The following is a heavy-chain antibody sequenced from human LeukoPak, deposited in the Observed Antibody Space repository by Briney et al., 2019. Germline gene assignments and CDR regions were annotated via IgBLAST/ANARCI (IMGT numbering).Heavy chain of an antibody. V-gene: IGHV1-69*05. CDR1: GGTFSSYA. CDR3: ARVPTVTHYYYYMDV. J-gene: IGHJ6*03. CDR2: IIPIFGTA. D-gene: IGHD4-17*01. Sequence: SVKVSCKASGGTFSSYAISWVRQAPGQGLEWMGRIIPIFGTANYAQKFQGRVTITTDASTSTAYMELSSLRSEDTAVYYCARVPTVTHYYYYMDVWGKGTTVTVSS.